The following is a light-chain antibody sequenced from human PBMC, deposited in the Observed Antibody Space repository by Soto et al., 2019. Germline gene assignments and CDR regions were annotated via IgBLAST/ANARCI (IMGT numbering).Light chain of an antibody. Sequence: QSALTQPASVSGSPGQSITFSCTGTSSDVGGYNYVSWYQQHPGKAPKLMIYDVSNRPSGVSNRFSGSKSGNTASLTISGLQAEDEADYYCSSYTSSSNVVFGGGTKLTVL. CDR1: SSDVGGYNY. CDR2: DVS. J-gene: IGLJ2*01. CDR3: SSYTSSSNVV. V-gene: IGLV2-14*01.